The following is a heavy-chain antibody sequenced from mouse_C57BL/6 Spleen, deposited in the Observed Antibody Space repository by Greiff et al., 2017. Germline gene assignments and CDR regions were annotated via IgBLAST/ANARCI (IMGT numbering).Heavy chain of an antibody. V-gene: IGHV5-4*01. J-gene: IGHJ2*01. D-gene: IGHD2-10*01. CDR3: ARAYYGNNYFDY. Sequence: EVQRVESGGGLVKPGGSLKLSCAASGFTFSSYAMSWVRQTPDKRLEWVATISDGGSYTYYPDNVKGRFTISRDNAKNNLYLQMSHLKSEDTSMYYCARAYYGNNYFDYWGQGTTLTVSS. CDR1: GFTFSSYA. CDR2: ISDGGSYT.